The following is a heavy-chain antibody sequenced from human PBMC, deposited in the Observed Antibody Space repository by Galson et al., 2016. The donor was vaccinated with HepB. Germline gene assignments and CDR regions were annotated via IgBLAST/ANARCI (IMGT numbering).Heavy chain of an antibody. V-gene: IGHV3-49*04. CDR3: TRVGKYGPESSRNLQRLTYNWFDP. Sequence: SLRLSCATSGFAFDGYGMTWVRQAPGKGLEWIAFIKRSAFGEAPQYAASVRGRFLISRDDSKGIVYLQMSSLKTDDTAVYYCTRVGKYGPESSRNLQRLTYNWFDPWGQGTLVTVSS. J-gene: IGHJ5*02. CDR1: GFAFDGYG. CDR2: IKRSAFGEAP. D-gene: IGHD3-10*01.